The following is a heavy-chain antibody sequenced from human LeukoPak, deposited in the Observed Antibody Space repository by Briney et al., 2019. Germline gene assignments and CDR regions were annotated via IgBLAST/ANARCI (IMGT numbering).Heavy chain of an antibody. D-gene: IGHD3-22*01. CDR3: ARTTYYYDSSGYFTFDY. V-gene: IGHV4-30-4*08. CDR1: GGSISSGDYY. CDR2: IYYSGST. J-gene: IGHJ4*02. Sequence: SQTLSLTCTVSGGSISSGDYYWSWIRQPPGKGLEWIGYIYYSGSTYYNPSLKSRVTISVDTSKNQFSLKLSSVTAADTAVYYCARTTYYYDSSGYFTFDYWGQGTLVTASS.